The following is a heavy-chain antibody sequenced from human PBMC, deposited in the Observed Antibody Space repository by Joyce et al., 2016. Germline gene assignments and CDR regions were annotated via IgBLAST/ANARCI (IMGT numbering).Heavy chain of an antibody. CDR2: IIPAFGRA. Sequence: QVHLVQSGAEVKKPGSSVKVSCKASGGAFNSYVISWVRQVPGQGLEYMGGIIPAFGRANDGQNFQNRVTITADESTSTAYLELSGLGAGDTAVYYCARDAGPGGGWYDPDYFATWGQGTLVTVSS. CDR3: ARDAGPGGGWYDPDYFAT. V-gene: IGHV1-69*01. D-gene: IGHD6-19*01. CDR1: GGAFNSYV. J-gene: IGHJ4*02.